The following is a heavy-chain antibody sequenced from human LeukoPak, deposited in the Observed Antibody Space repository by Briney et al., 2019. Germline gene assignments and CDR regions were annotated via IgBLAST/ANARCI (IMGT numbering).Heavy chain of an antibody. D-gene: IGHD6-13*01. CDR1: GGSFSGYY. CDR2: INHSGST. Sequence: SETLSLTCAVYGGSFSGYYWSWIRQPPGKGLEWIGEINHSGSTNYNPSLKSRVTISVDTSKNQFSLKLSSVTAADTAVYYCAREERYSSSWYEIYYYYYGMDVWGQGTTVTVSS. CDR3: AREERYSSSWYEIYYYYYGMDV. J-gene: IGHJ6*02. V-gene: IGHV4-34*01.